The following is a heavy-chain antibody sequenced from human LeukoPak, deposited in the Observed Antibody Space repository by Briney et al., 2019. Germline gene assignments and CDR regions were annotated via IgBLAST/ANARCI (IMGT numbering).Heavy chain of an antibody. J-gene: IGHJ4*02. CDR1: GGSISSYY. CDR3: ARGGSSGYYYG. V-gene: IGHV4-4*07. Sequence: SETLSLTCTVSGGSISSYYWSWIRRPAGKGLEWIGRLYTSGSTNYNPSLKSRVTMSADTSRNQFSLKLTSMTAADTAVYYCARGGSSGYYYGWGQGTLVTVSS. D-gene: IGHD3-22*01. CDR2: LYTSGST.